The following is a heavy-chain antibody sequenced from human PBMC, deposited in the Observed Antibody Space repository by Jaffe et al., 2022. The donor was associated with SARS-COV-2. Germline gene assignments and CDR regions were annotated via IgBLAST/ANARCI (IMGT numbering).Heavy chain of an antibody. CDR1: GFTFSSYG. CDR3: ALIWVGATTAPFDY. Sequence: QVQLVESGGGVVQPGRSLRLSCAASGFTFSSYGMHWVRQAPGKGLEWVAVISYDGSNKYYADSVKGRFTISRDNSKNTLYLQMNSLRAEDTAVYYCALIWVGATTAPFDYWGQGTLVTVSS. D-gene: IGHD1-26*01. J-gene: IGHJ4*02. V-gene: IGHV3-30*03. CDR2: ISYDGSNK.